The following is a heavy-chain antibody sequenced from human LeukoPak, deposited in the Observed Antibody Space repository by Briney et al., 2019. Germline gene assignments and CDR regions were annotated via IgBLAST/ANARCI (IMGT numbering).Heavy chain of an antibody. CDR2: IGVSTSRI. V-gene: IGHV3-48*01. CDR3: AKDALISFRGAWSQSDY. J-gene: IGHJ4*02. Sequence: PGGSLRLSCAASGFTFSSYSMNWVRQAPGKGLEWVSYIGVSTSRIYYADSVKGRFTISRDNSKNTLYLQMNSLRAEDTAVYYCAKDALISFRGAWSQSDYWGQGTLVTVSS. D-gene: IGHD3-16*02. CDR1: GFTFSSYS.